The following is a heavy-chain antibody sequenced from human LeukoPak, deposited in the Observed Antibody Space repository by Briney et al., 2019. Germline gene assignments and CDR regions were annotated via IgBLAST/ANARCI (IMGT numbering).Heavy chain of an antibody. V-gene: IGHV3-21*01. CDR1: GFTFSSYS. Sequence: GGSLRLSCAASGFTFSSYSMNWVRQAPGKGLEWVSSISSSNSYIYYADSVKGRFTISRDNAKNLLYLQMNSLRAEDTAVYYCATNYYDSSGYVDYWGQGTLVTVSS. J-gene: IGHJ4*02. CDR3: ATNYYDSSGYVDY. CDR2: ISSSNSYI. D-gene: IGHD3-22*01.